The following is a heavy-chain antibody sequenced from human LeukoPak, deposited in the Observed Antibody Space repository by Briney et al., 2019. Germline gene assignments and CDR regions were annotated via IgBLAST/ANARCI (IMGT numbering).Heavy chain of an antibody. V-gene: IGHV1-2*02. Sequence: ASGKVSCKASGYTFTGYYIHWVRQAPGQVLEWMGWINPNSAGTHYAQKFQGRVTMTRDTSISTAYMELSRLRSDDTAVYYCASADGSVWPTGAFDYWGQGTLVTVSS. D-gene: IGHD6-19*01. CDR1: GYTFTGYY. CDR2: INPNSAGT. J-gene: IGHJ4*02. CDR3: ASADGSVWPTGAFDY.